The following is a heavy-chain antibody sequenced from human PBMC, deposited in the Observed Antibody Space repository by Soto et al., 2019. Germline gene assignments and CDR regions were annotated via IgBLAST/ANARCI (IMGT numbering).Heavy chain of an antibody. CDR1: GYTFTSYT. CDR2: INPAKGNT. CDR3: ARGIFTTVPTLPSI. D-gene: IGHD4-17*01. V-gene: IGHV1-3*01. J-gene: IGHJ3*02. Sequence: GASVKVSCKASGYTFTSYTLHWVRQAPGQRPEWMGWINPAKGNTKYSEKFHDRVSITSDTSATTVFLELSGLTSEDTALYFCARGIFTTVPTLPSIWGQGTLVTVSS.